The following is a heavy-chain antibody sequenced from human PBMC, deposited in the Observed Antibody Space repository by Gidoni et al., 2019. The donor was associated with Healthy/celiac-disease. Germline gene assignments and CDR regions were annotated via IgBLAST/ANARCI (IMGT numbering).Heavy chain of an antibody. D-gene: IGHD5-12*01. Sequence: EVQLLESGGGLVQHGGSLRLSCAASGFTFSIYAMSWGRRAPGKGLGLGSCISGSGGSTYYADSVKGRFTISRDNSKNTLYLQMNSLRAEDTAVYYCAKLERATIFDYWGQGTLVTVSS. CDR1: GFTFSIYA. CDR3: AKLERATIFDY. J-gene: IGHJ4*02. CDR2: ISGSGGST. V-gene: IGHV3-23*01.